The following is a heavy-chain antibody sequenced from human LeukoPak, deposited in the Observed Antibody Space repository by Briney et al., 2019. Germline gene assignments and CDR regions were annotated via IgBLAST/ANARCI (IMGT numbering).Heavy chain of an antibody. CDR1: GGSINSATFY. Sequence: SETLSLTCAVSGGSINSATFYWSWIRDLPGKVLEWMGNTDHSGTAYYNPSLKSRITISVDRSKDQFSLTWTSVTAADTAVYYCARYDGRTAAGWFDPWGQGALVTVSS. CDR3: ARYDGRTAAGWFDP. CDR2: TDHSGTA. V-gene: IGHV4-31*11. D-gene: IGHD2-2*01. J-gene: IGHJ5*02.